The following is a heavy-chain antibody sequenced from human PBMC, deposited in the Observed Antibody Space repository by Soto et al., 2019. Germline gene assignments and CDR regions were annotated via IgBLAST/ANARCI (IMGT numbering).Heavy chain of an antibody. D-gene: IGHD3-3*01. Sequence: GGSLRLSCAASGFTFSSYAMHWVRQAPGKGLEWVAVISYDGSNKYYADSVKGRFTISRDNSKNTLYLQMNSLRAEDTAVYYCARGKSPYYDFWSGYKEILDYWGQGTLVTVSS. J-gene: IGHJ4*02. CDR2: ISYDGSNK. V-gene: IGHV3-30-3*01. CDR3: ARGKSPYYDFWSGYKEILDY. CDR1: GFTFSSYA.